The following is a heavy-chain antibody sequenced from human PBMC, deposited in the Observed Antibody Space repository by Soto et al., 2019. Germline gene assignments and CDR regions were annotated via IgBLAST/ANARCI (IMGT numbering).Heavy chain of an antibody. D-gene: IGHD6-6*01. J-gene: IGHJ6*02. CDR1: CGTFANFI. Sequence: GASVKVSFEASCGTFANFIMNWVRQTPGQGLEWMGGIVPMFGTATYAEKFKGRVTISATESTSTAYMELTSLRSEDTAVYYCARNGTYSSSLSQYSGMDVWGQGTTVTVS. V-gene: IGHV1-69*13. CDR3: ARNGTYSSSLSQYSGMDV. CDR2: IVPMFGTA.